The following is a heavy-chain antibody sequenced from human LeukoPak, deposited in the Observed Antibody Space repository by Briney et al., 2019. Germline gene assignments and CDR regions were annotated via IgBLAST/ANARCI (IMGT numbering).Heavy chain of an antibody. CDR1: GGTFSSYA. V-gene: IGHV1-69*05. Sequence: GASVKVSCKASGGTFSSYAISWVRQAPGQGLEWMGGIIPIFGTANYAQKLQGRVTMTTDTSTSTAYMELRSLRSDDTAVYYCARGNYYDSSGLIDYWGQGTLVTVSS. J-gene: IGHJ4*02. CDR3: ARGNYYDSSGLIDY. D-gene: IGHD3-22*01. CDR2: IIPIFGTA.